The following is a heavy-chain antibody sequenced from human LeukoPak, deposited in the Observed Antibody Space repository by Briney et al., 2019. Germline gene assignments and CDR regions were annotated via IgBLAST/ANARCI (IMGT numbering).Heavy chain of an antibody. D-gene: IGHD3-22*01. CDR3: ARARDSSGYYYYYYMDV. CDR1: GFTFSSYG. Sequence: GGSLRLSCAASGFTFSSYGMHWVRQAPGKGLEGVALIWYDGSNKYYADSVKGRFTISRDNSKNTLYLQMNSLRAEDTAVYYCARARDSSGYYYYYYMDVWGKGTTVTVSS. CDR2: IWYDGSNK. J-gene: IGHJ6*03. V-gene: IGHV3-33*01.